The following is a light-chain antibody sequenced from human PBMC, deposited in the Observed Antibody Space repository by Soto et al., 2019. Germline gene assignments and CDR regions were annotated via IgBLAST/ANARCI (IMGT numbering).Light chain of an antibody. V-gene: IGKV1-27*01. CDR1: QGVSNY. J-gene: IGKJ1*01. Sequence: DIQMTQSPSSLSASVVDRVTITCRASQGVSNYLAWYQQKPGKVPKLLIYAASTLQSGVPSRFSGSGSGTDSTLTISSLQPEDVATYYCQKYNSAPQAFGQGTKVDIK. CDR3: QKYNSAPQA. CDR2: AAS.